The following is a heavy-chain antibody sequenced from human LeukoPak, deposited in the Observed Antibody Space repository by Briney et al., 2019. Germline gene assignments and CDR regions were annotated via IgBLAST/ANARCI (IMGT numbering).Heavy chain of an antibody. CDR2: IIPIFGTA. CDR3: ARDLYLYGSGSYKY. V-gene: IGHV1-69*05. Sequence: ASVKVSCKASGGTFSSYAISWVRQAPGQGLEWMGRIIPIFGTANYAQKFQGRVTITTDESTSTAYMELSSLRSEDTAVYYCARDLYLYGSGSYKYWGQGTLVTVSS. J-gene: IGHJ4*02. CDR1: GGTFSSYA. D-gene: IGHD3-10*01.